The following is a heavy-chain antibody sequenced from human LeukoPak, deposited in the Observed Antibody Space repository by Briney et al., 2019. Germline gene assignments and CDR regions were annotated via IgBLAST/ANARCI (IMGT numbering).Heavy chain of an antibody. CDR1: GGAFSSYA. CDR2: IIHIFGTA. V-gene: IGHV1-69*13. D-gene: IGHD3-22*01. J-gene: IGHJ4*02. CDR3: ARTGLSYYYDSSGDYYEDY. Sequence: SVKVSCKASGGAFSSYAISWVRQAPGQGLEWMGGIIHIFGTANYAQKFQGRVTITADESTSTAYMELSSLRSEDTAVCYCARTGLSYYYDSSGDYYEDYWGQGTLVTVSP.